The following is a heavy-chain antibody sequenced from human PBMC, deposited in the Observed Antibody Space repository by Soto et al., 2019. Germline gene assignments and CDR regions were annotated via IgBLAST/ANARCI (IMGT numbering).Heavy chain of an antibody. D-gene: IGHD3-3*01. CDR3: DREMTIFGVAPGRGVDV. J-gene: IGHJ6*02. V-gene: IGHV4-30-2*01. CDR1: GGSISTSGYS. Sequence: QLQLQESGSGLVQPSQTLSLTCTASGGSISTSGYSWTWIRQPPGGGLEWIGSIYQTGRTYVIPSLKSRVTMSLDKSKNQFSLNLTSVTAADTALYYCDREMTIFGVAPGRGVDVCGQGTTVTVSS. CDR2: IYQTGRT.